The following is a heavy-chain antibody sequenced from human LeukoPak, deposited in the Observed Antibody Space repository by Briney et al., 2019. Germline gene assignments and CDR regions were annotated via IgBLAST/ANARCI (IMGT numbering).Heavy chain of an antibody. Sequence: SETRSHTCTVSGGSISSYYWSWIRQPPGKGLEWIGYIYYSGSTNYNPSLKSRVTISVDTSKNQFSLKLSSVTAADTAVYYCARGFWSGYSPLNWGQGTLVTVSS. CDR2: IYYSGST. J-gene: IGHJ4*02. CDR3: ARGFWSGYSPLN. V-gene: IGHV4-59*01. D-gene: IGHD3-3*01. CDR1: GGSISSYY.